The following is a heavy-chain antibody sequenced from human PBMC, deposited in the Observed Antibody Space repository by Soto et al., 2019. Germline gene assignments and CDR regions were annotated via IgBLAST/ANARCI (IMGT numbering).Heavy chain of an antibody. CDR2: INHSGST. CDR1: GGSFSGYY. V-gene: IGHV4-34*01. CDR3: ARVVRPHSIVGALRRYFDY. Sequence: PSETLSLTCAVYGGSFSGYYWSWIRQPPGKGLEWIGEINHSGSTNYNPSLKSRVTISVDTSKNHFSLKLSSVTAADTAVYYCARVVRPHSIVGALRRYFDYWGQGTLVTVSS. D-gene: IGHD1-26*01. J-gene: IGHJ4*02.